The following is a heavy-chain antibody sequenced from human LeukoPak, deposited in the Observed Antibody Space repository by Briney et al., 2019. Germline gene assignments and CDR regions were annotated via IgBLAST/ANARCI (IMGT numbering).Heavy chain of an antibody. CDR3: ARDRRGWWELLSVDY. V-gene: IGHV1-18*01. J-gene: IGHJ4*02. Sequence: GASVKVSCKASGYTFTSYGITWVRRAPGQGLEWMGWITTYSGYTYYAQKFQGRVTMTTDTSTSTAYMELRSLRSDDTAVYYCARDRRGWWELLSVDYWGQGTLVTVSS. CDR2: ITTYSGYT. CDR1: GYTFTSYG. D-gene: IGHD1-26*01.